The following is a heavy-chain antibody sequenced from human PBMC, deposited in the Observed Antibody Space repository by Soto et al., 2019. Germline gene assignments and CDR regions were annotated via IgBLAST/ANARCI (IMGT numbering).Heavy chain of an antibody. D-gene: IGHD4-17*01. CDR3: AKGYGGGPRGDPVDY. CDR1: GFTFSSYA. Sequence: EVQLLESGGGLVQPGGSLRLSCAASGFTFSSYAMSWVRQAPGKGLEWVSAISGSGGSTYYAGSVKGRFTISRDNSKNTLYLQMNGLRAGDTAVYYCAKGYGGGPRGDPVDYWGQGTLVTVSS. CDR2: ISGSGGST. J-gene: IGHJ4*02. V-gene: IGHV3-23*01.